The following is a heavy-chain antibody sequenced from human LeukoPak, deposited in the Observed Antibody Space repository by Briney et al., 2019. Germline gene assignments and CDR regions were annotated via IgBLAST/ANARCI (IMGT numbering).Heavy chain of an antibody. V-gene: IGHV3-11*06. D-gene: IGHD3-10*01. CDR3: ARDHRPDYGSGSYFDY. J-gene: IGHJ4*02. CDR2: ISSSSSYT. Sequence: GGSLRLSCAASGFTFSDYYISWIRQAPGKGLEWVSYISSSSSYTSYADSVKGRFTISRDNAKNSLYLQMNSLRAEDTAVYYCARDHRPDYGSGSYFDYWGQGTLVTVSS. CDR1: GFTFSDYY.